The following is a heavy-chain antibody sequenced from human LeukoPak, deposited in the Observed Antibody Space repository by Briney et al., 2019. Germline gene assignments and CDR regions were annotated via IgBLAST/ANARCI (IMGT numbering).Heavy chain of an antibody. CDR3: ASATGSYSYFDY. CDR1: GYSFPNYW. V-gene: IGHV5-51*01. Sequence: PGESLKISCKGSGYSFPNYWIGWVRQTPGKGLEWMGIIYPGDSDTKYSPSFQGQVTISVDKSTDTAYLQWSSLKASDTAIYYCASATGSYSYFDYWGQGTLVTVSS. CDR2: IYPGDSDT. D-gene: IGHD1-26*01. J-gene: IGHJ4*02.